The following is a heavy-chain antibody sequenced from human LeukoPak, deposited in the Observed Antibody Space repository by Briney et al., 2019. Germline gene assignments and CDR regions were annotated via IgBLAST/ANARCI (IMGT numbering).Heavy chain of an antibody. CDR1: GGSISSGSYY. CDR2: INHSGST. CDR3: ARGYSYGYWESRRFDY. J-gene: IGHJ4*02. Sequence: PSQTLSLTCTVSGGSISSGSYYWGWIRQPPGKGLEWIGEINHSGSTNYNPSLKSRVTISVDTSKNQFSLKLSSVTAADTAVYYCARGYSYGYWESRRFDYWGQGTLVTVSS. D-gene: IGHD5-18*01. V-gene: IGHV4-39*07.